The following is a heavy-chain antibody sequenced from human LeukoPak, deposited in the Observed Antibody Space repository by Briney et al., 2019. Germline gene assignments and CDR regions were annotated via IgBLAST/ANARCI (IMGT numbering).Heavy chain of an antibody. J-gene: IGHJ4*02. CDR3: AEVERRNY. CDR2: IYHSGST. V-gene: IGHV4-38-2*01. D-gene: IGHD1-1*01. CDR1: GYSISSGYY. Sequence: PSETLSLTCAFSGYSISSGYYWGWIRQPPGNGLDWIGSIYHSGSTYYNPTLKSRVTISVDTSKNQFSLKLRSVTAADTAVYYCAEVERRNYWGQGTLVTVSS.